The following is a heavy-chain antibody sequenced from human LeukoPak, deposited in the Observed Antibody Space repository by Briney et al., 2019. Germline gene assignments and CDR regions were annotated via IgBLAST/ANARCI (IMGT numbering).Heavy chain of an antibody. V-gene: IGHV3-23*01. CDR3: AKDGYDYYYYYMDV. J-gene: IGHJ6*03. Sequence: PGGSLRLSCAASGFTFSSYAMSWVRQAPGKGLEWVSAISGSGGSTYYADSVKGRFTISRDNSKNTLYLQMNSLRAEDTAVYYCAKDGYDYYYYYMDVWGKGTTVNVSS. D-gene: IGHD1-1*01. CDR2: ISGSGGST. CDR1: GFTFSSYA.